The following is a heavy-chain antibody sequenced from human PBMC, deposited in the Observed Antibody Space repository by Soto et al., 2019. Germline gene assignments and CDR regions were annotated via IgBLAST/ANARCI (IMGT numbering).Heavy chain of an antibody. V-gene: IGHV3-23*01. J-gene: IGHJ4*02. CDR2: ISGSGGST. Sequence: PGGSLRLSCAASGFTFSSYAVTWVRQAPGKELEWVSAISGSGGSTYYADSVKGRFTISRDNTKNTLYLQMNSLRSEDKVVYYCAKVRNTRLGRDIGVVPAANGWPTPPYWGQGTLVTV. D-gene: IGHD2-2*01. CDR1: GFTFSSYA. CDR3: AKVRNTRLGRDIGVVPAANGWPTPPY.